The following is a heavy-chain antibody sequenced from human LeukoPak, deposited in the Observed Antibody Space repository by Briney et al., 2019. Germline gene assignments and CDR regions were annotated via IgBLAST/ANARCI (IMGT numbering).Heavy chain of an antibody. CDR3: ARVVQGYSYGPNWFDP. CDR2: INPNSGGT. V-gene: IGHV1-2*02. Sequence: GASVKVSCKASGYTFTGYYMHWVRQAPGQGLEWMGWINPNSGGTNYAQKFQGRVTMTRDTSISTAYMELSRLRPDDTAVYYCARVVQGYSYGPNWFDPWGQGTLVTVSS. D-gene: IGHD5-18*01. CDR1: GYTFTGYY. J-gene: IGHJ5*02.